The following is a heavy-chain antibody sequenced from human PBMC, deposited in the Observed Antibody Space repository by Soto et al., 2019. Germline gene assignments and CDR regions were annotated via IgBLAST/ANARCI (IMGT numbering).Heavy chain of an antibody. CDR2: FY. D-gene: IGHD5-12*01. CDR1: GGSVSSSIHY. Sequence: QVQLQESGPGLVKPSETLSLTCTVSGGSVSSSIHYWSWIRQPPGKGLEWIGYFYKYNPSFKIRVNISVDTSNNQFSLKLSSVTAADTAVYYCARAPGGSDSGGYPAHFFDPWGQGILVTVSS. CDR3: ARAPGGSDSGGYPAHFFDP. V-gene: IGHV4-61*01. J-gene: IGHJ5*02.